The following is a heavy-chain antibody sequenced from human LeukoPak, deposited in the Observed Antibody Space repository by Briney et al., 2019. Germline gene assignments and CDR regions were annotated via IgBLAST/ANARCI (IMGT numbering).Heavy chain of an antibody. D-gene: IGHD4-11*01. CDR1: GFTFDGCA. CDR2: ISWNSGSI. V-gene: IGHV3-9*01. CDR3: AKGNDYSNLNWFDP. Sequence: GRSLRLSCAASGFTFDGCAMHWVRQAPGKGLEWVSGISWNSGSIGYADSVKGRFTISRDNAKNSLYLQMNSLRAEDTALYYCAKGNDYSNLNWFDPWGQGTLVTVSS. J-gene: IGHJ5*02.